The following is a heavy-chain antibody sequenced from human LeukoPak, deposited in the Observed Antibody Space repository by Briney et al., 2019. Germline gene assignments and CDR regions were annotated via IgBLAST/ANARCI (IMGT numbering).Heavy chain of an antibody. CDR2: ISYDGSNK. CDR3: ARDRQYYDFWSGYEHQGYYFDY. D-gene: IGHD3-3*01. Sequence: GRSLRLSCAASGFTFSSYAMHWVRQAPGKGLEWVAVISYDGSNKYYADSVKGRFTISRDNSKNTLYLQMNSLRAEDTAVYYCARDRQYYDFWSGYEHQGYYFDYWGQGTLVTVSS. J-gene: IGHJ4*02. CDR1: GFTFSSYA. V-gene: IGHV3-30-3*01.